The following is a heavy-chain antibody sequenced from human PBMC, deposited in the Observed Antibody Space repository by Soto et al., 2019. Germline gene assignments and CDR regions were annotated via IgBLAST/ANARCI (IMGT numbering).Heavy chain of an antibody. J-gene: IGHJ5*02. D-gene: IGHD2-15*01. Sequence: GGSLRLSCAASGFTFSSYGMHWVRQAPGKGLEWVAVIWYDGSNKYYADSVKGRFTISRDNSKNTLYLQMNSLRAEDTAVYYCARDKRAVVAATLANWFDPWGQGTLVNVSS. CDR2: IWYDGSNK. CDR3: ARDKRAVVAATLANWFDP. CDR1: GFTFSSYG. V-gene: IGHV3-33*01.